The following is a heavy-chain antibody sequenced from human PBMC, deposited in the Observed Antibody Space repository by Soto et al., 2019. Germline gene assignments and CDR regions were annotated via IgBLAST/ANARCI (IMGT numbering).Heavy chain of an antibody. Sequence: GGSLRLSCAASGFTFSSYAMHWVRQAPGKGLEWVAVISYDGSNKYYADSVKGRFTISRDNSKNTLYLQMNSLRADDTAVYYCARDLFRKWLPEGLDAFDIWGQGTMVTVSS. CDR3: ARDLFRKWLPEGLDAFDI. J-gene: IGHJ3*02. CDR2: ISYDGSNK. CDR1: GFTFSSYA. D-gene: IGHD6-19*01. V-gene: IGHV3-30-3*01.